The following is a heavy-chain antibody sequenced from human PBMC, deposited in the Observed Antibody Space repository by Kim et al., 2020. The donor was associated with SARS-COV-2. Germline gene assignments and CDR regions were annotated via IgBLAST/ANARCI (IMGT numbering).Heavy chain of an antibody. CDR1: GGSFSGYY. CDR3: ARVGVYCSSTSCYDFDY. CDR2: INHSGST. Sequence: SETLSLTCAVYGGSFSGYYWSWIRQPPGKGLEWIGEINHSGSTNYNPSLKSRVTISVDTSKNQFSLKLSSVTAADTAVYYCARVGVYCSSTSCYDFDYWGQGTLVTVSS. D-gene: IGHD2-2*01. J-gene: IGHJ4*02. V-gene: IGHV4-34*01.